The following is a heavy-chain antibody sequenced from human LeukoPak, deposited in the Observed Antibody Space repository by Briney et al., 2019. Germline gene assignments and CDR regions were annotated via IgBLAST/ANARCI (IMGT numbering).Heavy chain of an antibody. CDR1: GYTFTNYD. CDR2: INAANSDT. Sequence: ASVKVSCKASGYTFTNYDMSWVRQAPGQRLEWMGWINAANSDTKYSQRFQGRVTITRDTSASTAYMELSSLRSEDTAVYYCARASPYNWFDPWGQGTLVTVSS. V-gene: IGHV1-3*01. CDR3: ARASPYNWFDP. J-gene: IGHJ5*02.